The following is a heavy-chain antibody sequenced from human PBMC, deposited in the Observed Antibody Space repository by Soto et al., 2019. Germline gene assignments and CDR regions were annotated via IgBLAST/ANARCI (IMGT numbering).Heavy chain of an antibody. Sequence: EVQLVESGGGLVKPGGSRKLSCAAPGFTSIGLAMHGVRRASGKGREWVGRIRSKANTYATAYAVSVKGRFTISRDDSTNTAYLQMNSLKTEDTAVYYCARGDYDFWSGHPKRLDYWGQGTVVTVSS. CDR1: GFTSIGLA. V-gene: IGHV3-73*02. CDR2: IRSKANTYAT. D-gene: IGHD3-3*01. J-gene: IGHJ4*02. CDR3: ARGDYDFWSGHPKRLDY.